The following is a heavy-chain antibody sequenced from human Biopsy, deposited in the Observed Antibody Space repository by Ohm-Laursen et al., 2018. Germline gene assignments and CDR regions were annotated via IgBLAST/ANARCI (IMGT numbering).Heavy chain of an antibody. J-gene: IGHJ4*02. CDR1: GFRFDDYA. V-gene: IGHV3-9*01. D-gene: IGHD6-19*01. Sequence: SLRLSCAAPGFRFDDYAMQWVRQAPGKGLEWVSGISWSSGTIGYAVSVKGRFTVSRDNAKNSLFLQMNSLRVEDTALYYCVKSAYSSGFWEASDYWGQGTLVTVSS. CDR2: ISWSSGTI. CDR3: VKSAYSSGFWEASDY.